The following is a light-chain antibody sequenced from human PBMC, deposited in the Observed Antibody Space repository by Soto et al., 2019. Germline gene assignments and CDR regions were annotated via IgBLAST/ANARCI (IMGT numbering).Light chain of an antibody. J-gene: IGLJ2*01. CDR3: RSFTSSSTYVI. CDR2: EVS. V-gene: IGLV2-14*01. CDR1: SSYVGGYKY. Sequence: QSVLTQPAAVSGSPGQSITISCTGTSSYVGGYKYVSWYQQHPGKAPKLMIYEVSNRPSGVSNRFSGSQSGNTASLTISGLQSDDEADYYCRSFTSSSTYVIFGGGTKLTVL.